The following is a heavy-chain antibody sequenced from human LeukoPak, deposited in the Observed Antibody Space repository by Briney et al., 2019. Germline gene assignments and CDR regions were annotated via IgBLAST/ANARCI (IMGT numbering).Heavy chain of an antibody. CDR1: GFTFSSDW. CDR3: VRGLDS. CDR2: INGDGGST. J-gene: IGHJ5*01. D-gene: IGHD3-16*01. Sequence: GGSLRLSCAAAGFTFSSDWMHSVRQAPGEGRGCVSYINGDGGSTNYADYVRGRFTLSRDNAKKTLYLQMNSLRDEDTAAYYCVRGLDSWGLGTLVTVSS. V-gene: IGHV3-74*01.